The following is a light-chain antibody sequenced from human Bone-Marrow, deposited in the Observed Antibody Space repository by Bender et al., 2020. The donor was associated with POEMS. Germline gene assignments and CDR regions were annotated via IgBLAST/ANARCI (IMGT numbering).Light chain of an antibody. CDR2: NSD. V-gene: IGLV1-44*01. CDR3: SSYAGSSSSV. J-gene: IGLJ1*01. Sequence: QSVLTQPPSASATPGQRVTISCSRSASDRGTTPINWYQHLPGTAPKLIIYNSDQRPSGVPDRFSGSKSGNTASLTVSGLQAEDEADYYCSSYAGSSSSVFGTGTKVTVL. CDR1: ASDRGTTP.